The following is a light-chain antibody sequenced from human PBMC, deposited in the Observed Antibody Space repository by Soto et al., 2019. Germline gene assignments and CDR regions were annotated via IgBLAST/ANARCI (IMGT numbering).Light chain of an antibody. CDR1: QSVGSNC. V-gene: IGKV3-20*01. Sequence: EIVLTQSPGTLSLSPGERATLSCRASQSVGSNCLAWYQQKPGQAPRLLIYGASSRVTGIPDRFSGSGSGTDFTLTISRLEPEDFAVYYCHQYFSSPWPFGQGTKVDIK. J-gene: IGKJ1*01. CDR2: GAS. CDR3: HQYFSSPWP.